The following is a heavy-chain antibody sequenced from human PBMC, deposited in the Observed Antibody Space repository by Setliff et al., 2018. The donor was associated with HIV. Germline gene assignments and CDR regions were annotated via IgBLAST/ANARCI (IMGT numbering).Heavy chain of an antibody. CDR3: ARGGGAVAGHFDY. Sequence: SETLSLTCTVSGGSISSSSYYWGWIRQPPGKGLEWIGNIYYSGSTYYNPSLKSRVAISIDTSMNQFSLKLSSVTAADTTVYYCARGGGAVAGHFDYWGQGALVTVSS. V-gene: IGHV4-39*01. CDR2: IYYSGST. D-gene: IGHD6-19*01. J-gene: IGHJ4*02. CDR1: GGSISSSSYY.